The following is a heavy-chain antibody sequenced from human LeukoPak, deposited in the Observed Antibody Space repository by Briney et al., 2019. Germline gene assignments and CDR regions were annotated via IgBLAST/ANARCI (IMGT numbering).Heavy chain of an antibody. J-gene: IGHJ2*01. CDR1: GFTFSSYP. CDR3: AKDQGGYGDPGWYFDL. D-gene: IGHD4-17*01. V-gene: IGHV3-23*01. Sequence: GGSLRLSCAASGFTFSSYPMSWVRQAPGKGLEWVSAISGSGGSTYYADSVKGRFTTSRDNSKNTLYLQMNSLRAEDTAVYYCAKDQGGYGDPGWYFDLWGRGTLVTVSS. CDR2: ISGSGGST.